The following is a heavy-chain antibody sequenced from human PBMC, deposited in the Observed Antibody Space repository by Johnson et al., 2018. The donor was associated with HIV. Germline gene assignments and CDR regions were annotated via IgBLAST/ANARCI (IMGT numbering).Heavy chain of an antibody. CDR3: AKESETYGGNIGFQHAFDI. J-gene: IGHJ3*02. D-gene: IGHD4-23*01. Sequence: QVQLVESGGGVVQPGRSLRLSCAASGFTLSSYGMHWVRQAPGKGLEWVAVISYGGSNKYYADSVKGRFTVSRDNSKNTLYLQMNSLRADDTAVYYCAKESETYGGNIGFQHAFDIWGQGTMVTVSS. CDR2: ISYGGSNK. V-gene: IGHV3-30*18. CDR1: GFTLSSYG.